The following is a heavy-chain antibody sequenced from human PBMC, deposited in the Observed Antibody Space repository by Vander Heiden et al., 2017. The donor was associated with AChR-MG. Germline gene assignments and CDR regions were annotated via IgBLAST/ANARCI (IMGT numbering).Heavy chain of an antibody. Sequence: QVQLVQSGAEVKKPGASVKVSCQASGYTFTGYYMHWVLQAPGQGLEWMGWINPNSGGTNYAQKFQGRVTMTRDTSISTAYMELSRLRSDDTAVYYCARDLVSGYYGSGSYYKGRGWFDPWGQGTLVTVSS. V-gene: IGHV1-2*02. J-gene: IGHJ5*02. D-gene: IGHD3-10*01. CDR3: ARDLVSGYYGSGSYYKGRGWFDP. CDR1: GYTFTGYY. CDR2: INPNSGGT.